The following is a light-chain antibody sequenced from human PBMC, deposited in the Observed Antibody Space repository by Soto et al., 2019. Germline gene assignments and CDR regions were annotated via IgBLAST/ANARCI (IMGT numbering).Light chain of an antibody. J-gene: IGKJ4*01. CDR3: QQSYGTPLT. Sequence: DMEMTQSPLSLSASVGDRVTITCRASQSISNYLNWYQHKPGKVPKLLIYAASSLQSGVPTRFSGSGSGTDFTLTINSLHPEDFATYYWQQSYGTPLTFGGGTKIEIK. V-gene: IGKV1-39*01. CDR1: QSISNY. CDR2: AAS.